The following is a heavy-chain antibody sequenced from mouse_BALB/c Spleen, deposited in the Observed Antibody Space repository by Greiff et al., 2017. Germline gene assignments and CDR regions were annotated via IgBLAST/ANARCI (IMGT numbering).Heavy chain of an antibody. CDR1: GFSLTSYG. V-gene: IGHV2-6-2*01. D-gene: IGHD2-4*01. CDR3: ARTIYYDYPNYAMDY. Sequence: VKLVESGPDLVAPSQSLSITCTVSGFSLTSYGVHWVRQPPGKGLEWLVVIWSDGSTTYNSALKSRLSISKDNSKSQVFLKMNSLQTDDTAMYYCARTIYYDYPNYAMDYWGQGTSVTVSS. CDR2: IWSDGST. J-gene: IGHJ4*01.